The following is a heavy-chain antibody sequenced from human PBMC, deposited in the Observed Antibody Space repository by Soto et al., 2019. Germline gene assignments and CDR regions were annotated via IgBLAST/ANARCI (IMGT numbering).Heavy chain of an antibody. CDR3: ASQFQDYGGNSGFDY. J-gene: IGHJ4*02. CDR2: IWYDGSNK. D-gene: IGHD4-17*01. CDR1: GFTFSSYG. Sequence: QVQLVESGGGVVQPGRSLRLSCAASGFTFSSYGMHWVRQAPGKGLEWVAVIWYDGSNKYYADSVKGRFTISRDNSKNTLYLQINSLRAEDTAVYYCASQFQDYGGNSGFDYWGQGTLVTVSS. V-gene: IGHV3-33*01.